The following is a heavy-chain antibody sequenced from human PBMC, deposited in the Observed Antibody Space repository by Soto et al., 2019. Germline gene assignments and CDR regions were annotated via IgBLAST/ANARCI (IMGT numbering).Heavy chain of an antibody. D-gene: IGHD4-17*01. CDR1: GGSFNGYY. V-gene: IGHV4-34*01. Sequence: SETLSLTCAVYGGSFNGYYWNWIRQPPGKGPEWIGEINHSGSTNYNPSLKSRVSISVDTSKNQFSLRLSSVTAADTAVYYCASQRPTVTTFDYWGQGTLVTVSS. CDR2: INHSGST. CDR3: ASQRPTVTTFDY. J-gene: IGHJ4*02.